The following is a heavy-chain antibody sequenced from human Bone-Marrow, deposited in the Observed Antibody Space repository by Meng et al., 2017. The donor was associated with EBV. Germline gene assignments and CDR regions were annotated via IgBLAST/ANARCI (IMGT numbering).Heavy chain of an antibody. CDR3: ARSAGYGDSY. J-gene: IGHJ4*02. V-gene: IGHV4-34*11. CDR2: IYYSGST. D-gene: IGHD4-17*01. Sequence: QVQLQQWGAGLLKPSETLSLTCAVYGGSFSGYYWSWIRQPPGKGLEWIGYIYYSGSTNYNPSLKSRVTISVDTSKNQFSLKLSSVTAADTAVYYCARSAGYGDSYWGQGTLGTVAS. CDR1: GGSFSGYY.